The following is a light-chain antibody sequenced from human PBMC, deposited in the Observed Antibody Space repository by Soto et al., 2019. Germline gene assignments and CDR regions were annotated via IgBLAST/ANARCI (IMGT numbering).Light chain of an antibody. CDR1: QSVSNY. J-gene: IGKJ4*01. V-gene: IGKV3-11*01. CDR2: YAS. Sequence: IVLTQSPATLSLSPGERATLSCRASQSVSNYLVWYQQKAGQAPRPLIYYASNRATGIPARFSGSGSGTDFTLTISSLEPEDFAVYYCQQRRDWPLTFGGGTRWIS. CDR3: QQRRDWPLT.